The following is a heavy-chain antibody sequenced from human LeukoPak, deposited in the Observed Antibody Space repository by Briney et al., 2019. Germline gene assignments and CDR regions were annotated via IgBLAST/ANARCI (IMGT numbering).Heavy chain of an antibody. V-gene: IGHV4-59*08. D-gene: IGHD6-19*01. CDR2: IYYSGST. CDR1: GGSISSYY. CDR3: ASSGYSSGWAFVY. Sequence: PSETLSLTCTVSGGSISSYYWSWIRQPPGKGLEWIGYIYYSGSTNYNPSLKSRVTISVDTSKNQFSLKLSSVTAADTAVYYCASSGYSSGWAFVYWGQGTLVTVSS. J-gene: IGHJ4*02.